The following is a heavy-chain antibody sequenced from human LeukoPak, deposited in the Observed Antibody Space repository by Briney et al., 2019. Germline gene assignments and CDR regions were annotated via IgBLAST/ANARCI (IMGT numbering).Heavy chain of an antibody. Sequence: PGGSLRLSCEASGFIFDNYAMSWVRQAPGKGLEWVSGINWSGSNAEYADSVKGRFTMSRDNAKNSLYLQMNSLRAEDTAVYYCARPVVAATTPDTFDIWGQGTMVTVSS. D-gene: IGHD2-15*01. CDR3: ARPVVAATTPDTFDI. J-gene: IGHJ3*02. CDR1: GFIFDNYA. CDR2: INWSGSNA. V-gene: IGHV3-20*04.